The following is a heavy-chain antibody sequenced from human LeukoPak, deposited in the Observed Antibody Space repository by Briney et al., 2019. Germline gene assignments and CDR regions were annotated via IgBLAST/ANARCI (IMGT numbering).Heavy chain of an antibody. Sequence: SVKVSCKASGGTFSSYAISWVRQAPGQGLEWMGGIIPIFGTANYAQKFQGRVTITADESTSTACMELSSLRSEDTAVYYCARDPKDDTAMVRGSYGMDVWGPGTTVTVSS. CDR1: GGTFSSYA. D-gene: IGHD5-18*01. CDR2: IIPIFGTA. V-gene: IGHV1-69*13. J-gene: IGHJ6*01. CDR3: ARDPKDDTAMVRGSYGMDV.